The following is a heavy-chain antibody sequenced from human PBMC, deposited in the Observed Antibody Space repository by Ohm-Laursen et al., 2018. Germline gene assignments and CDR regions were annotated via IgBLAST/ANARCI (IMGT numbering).Heavy chain of an antibody. D-gene: IGHD3-22*01. V-gene: IGHV3-23*01. CDR1: GFTFSSHA. CDR2: IGGSGGST. CDR3: ARDRLETFYYDSSGAFDV. J-gene: IGHJ3*01. Sequence: SLRLSCTASGFTFSSHAMSWVRQAPGKGLEWVSGIGGSGGSTYYADSVKGRFTISRDNSENMLYLQMNSLRAEDTAVYYCARDRLETFYYDSSGAFDVWGQGTMVTVSS.